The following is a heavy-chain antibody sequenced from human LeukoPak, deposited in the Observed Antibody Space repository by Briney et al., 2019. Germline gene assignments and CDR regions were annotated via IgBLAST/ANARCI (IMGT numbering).Heavy chain of an antibody. D-gene: IGHD6-19*01. Sequence: SETLALTCTLSGRSIGSSNYLWGWIPQPPGKGVELFGSISYSGNTYYNPYLKTRVSIYADKSKNYLSLELNSMTAADTAVYYCARRPVAGIISHAFDIWGQGTLVTVSS. CDR1: GRSIGSSNYL. CDR3: ARRPVAGIISHAFDI. V-gene: IGHV4-39*02. CDR2: ISYSGNT. J-gene: IGHJ3*02.